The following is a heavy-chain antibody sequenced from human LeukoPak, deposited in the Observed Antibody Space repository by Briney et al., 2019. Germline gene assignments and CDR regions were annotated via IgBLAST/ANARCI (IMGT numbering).Heavy chain of an antibody. Sequence: GESLKISCKGSGYSFTSYWIGWVRQMPGKGLEWMGIIYPGDSDTRYSPSFQGQVTISADKSISTAYLQWSSLKASDTAMYYCARAVAAPNDAFDIWGQGTMVTVSS. V-gene: IGHV5-51*01. CDR2: IYPGDSDT. CDR3: ARAVAAPNDAFDI. J-gene: IGHJ3*02. CDR1: GYSFTSYW. D-gene: IGHD2-15*01.